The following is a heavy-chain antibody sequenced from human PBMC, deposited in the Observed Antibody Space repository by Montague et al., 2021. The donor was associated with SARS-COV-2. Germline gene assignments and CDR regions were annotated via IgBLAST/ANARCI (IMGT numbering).Heavy chain of an antibody. CDR2: IYSSGGT. J-gene: IGHJ4*02. V-gene: IGHV4-59*01. D-gene: IGHD3-9*01. CDR3: ARRTDILTGYYDY. CDR1: GGSISHYY. Sequence: SETLSLTCAVSGGSISHYYWSWIRQPPGKGLEWIGYIYSSGGTNXNPSLKGRVTLSLDAAKNHSSLRLSSVTAADTAVYYCARRTDILTGYYDYWGQGTLVTVSS.